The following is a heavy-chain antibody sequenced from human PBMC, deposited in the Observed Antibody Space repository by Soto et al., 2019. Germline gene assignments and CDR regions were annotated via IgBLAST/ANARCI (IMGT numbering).Heavy chain of an antibody. CDR3: AKGRRALVPAASDY. CDR1: GFTFDDYA. Sequence: EVQLVESGGGLVQPGRSLRLSCAASGFTFDDYAMHWVRQAPGKGLEWVSGISWNSGSIGYADSVKGRFTISRDNAKNSLYLQINSLRAEDTALYYCAKGRRALVPAASDYWGQGTLVTVSS. CDR2: ISWNSGSI. D-gene: IGHD2-2*01. J-gene: IGHJ4*02. V-gene: IGHV3-9*01.